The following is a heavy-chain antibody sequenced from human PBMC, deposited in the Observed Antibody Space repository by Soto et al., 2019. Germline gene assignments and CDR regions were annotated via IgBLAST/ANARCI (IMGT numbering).Heavy chain of an antibody. CDR1: SGSISSHNW. CDR2: IFHSGNT. J-gene: IGHJ4*02. CDR3: VRSRPYGGYDQYFFDC. Sequence: PSETLSLTCAVSSGSISSHNWWSWVRQPPGKELEWSGGIFHSGNTNYNPSLKSRVTISVDKSKNQFSLKLTSVTAADTAVYYCVRSRPYGGYDQYFFDCWGQGALVTVSS. V-gene: IGHV4-4*02. D-gene: IGHD5-12*01.